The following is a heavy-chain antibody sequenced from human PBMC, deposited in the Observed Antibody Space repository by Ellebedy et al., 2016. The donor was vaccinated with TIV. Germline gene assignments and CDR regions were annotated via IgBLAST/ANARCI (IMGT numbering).Heavy chain of an antibody. CDR3: AKEGYDIMTGEQFHGMDV. D-gene: IGHD3-9*01. J-gene: IGHJ6*02. CDR1: GFILGSFG. Sequence: GGSLRLSCAASGFILGSFGMHWVRQAPGKGLEWLAFISYDGNNKYIADSVKGRLTISRENSMNALYLKMDSLRAEDTAVYYCAKEGYDIMTGEQFHGMDVWGQGTPVTVSS. V-gene: IGHV3-30*18. CDR2: ISYDGNNK.